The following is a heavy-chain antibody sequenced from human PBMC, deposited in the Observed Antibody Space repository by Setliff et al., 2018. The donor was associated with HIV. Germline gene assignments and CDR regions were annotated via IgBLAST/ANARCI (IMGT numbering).Heavy chain of an antibody. Sequence: GGSLRLSCTGSGFTFSSYWMHWVRQVPGKGLEWVSHINSDGSSTRYADSVKGRFTISRDNAENTLYLQMNSLRAEDTAVYYCAKIPHTGDSAFDVWGQGTMVTVSS. D-gene: IGHD7-27*01. CDR3: AKIPHTGDSAFDV. V-gene: IGHV3-74*01. CDR1: GFTFSSYW. J-gene: IGHJ3*01. CDR2: INSDGSST.